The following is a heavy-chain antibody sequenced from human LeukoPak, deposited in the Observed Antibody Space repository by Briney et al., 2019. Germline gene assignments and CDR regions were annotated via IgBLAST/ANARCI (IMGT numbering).Heavy chain of an antibody. CDR1: GYTFTSYG. Sequence: GASVKVSRKASGYTFTSYGISWVRQAPGQGLEWMGWISAYNGNTNYAQKLQGRVTMTTDTSTSTAYMELRSLRSDDTAVYYCARARYDILTGYYDYWGQGTLVTVSS. V-gene: IGHV1-18*04. D-gene: IGHD3-9*01. CDR2: ISAYNGNT. J-gene: IGHJ4*02. CDR3: ARARYDILTGYYDY.